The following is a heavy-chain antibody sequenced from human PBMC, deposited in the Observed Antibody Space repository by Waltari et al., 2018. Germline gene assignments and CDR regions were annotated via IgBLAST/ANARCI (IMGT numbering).Heavy chain of an antibody. CDR3: ATVSSGYYRYWYFDL. CDR1: GYTLTELS. Sequence: QVQLVQSGAEVKKPGASVKVSCKVSGYTLTELSMHWVRQAPGKGLEWMGGFDPEDGETIYAQTFQGRVTMTDDTSTDTAYMELSSLRSEDTAVYYCATVSSGYYRYWYFDLWGRGTLVTVSS. V-gene: IGHV1-24*01. CDR2: FDPEDGET. J-gene: IGHJ2*01. D-gene: IGHD3-22*01.